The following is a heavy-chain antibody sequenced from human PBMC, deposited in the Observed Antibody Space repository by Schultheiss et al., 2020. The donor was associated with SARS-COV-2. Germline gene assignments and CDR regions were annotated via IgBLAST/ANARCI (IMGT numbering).Heavy chain of an antibody. J-gene: IGHJ4*02. CDR3: ARQRQQLVRY. CDR1: GGSISSYY. D-gene: IGHD6-13*01. CDR2: IYYSGST. Sequence: SETLSLTCTVSGGSISSYYWGWIRQPPGKGLEWIGSIYYSGSTYYNPSLKSRVTISVDTSKNQFSLELNSVTAADTAVYYCARQRQQLVRYWGQGTLVTVSS. V-gene: IGHV4-39*01.